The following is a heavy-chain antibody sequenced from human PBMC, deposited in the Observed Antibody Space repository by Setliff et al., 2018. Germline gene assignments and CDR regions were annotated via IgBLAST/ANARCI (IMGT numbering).Heavy chain of an antibody. Sequence: GASVKVSCKASGYTFTSYGISWVRQAPGQGLEWMGWLSAYNGNTNYAQKLQGGVTMTTDTSTSTAYMELRSLRSDDTAVYYCARDFPPVYSSSFSDAFDIWGQGTMVTVSS. CDR1: GYTFTSYG. CDR3: ARDFPPVYSSSFSDAFDI. CDR2: LSAYNGNT. J-gene: IGHJ3*02. V-gene: IGHV1-18*01. D-gene: IGHD6-6*01.